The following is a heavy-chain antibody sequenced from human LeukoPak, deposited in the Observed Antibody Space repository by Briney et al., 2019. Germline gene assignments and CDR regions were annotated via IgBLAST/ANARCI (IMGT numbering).Heavy chain of an antibody. V-gene: IGHV3-23*01. J-gene: IGHJ4*02. CDR2: ISGSGGST. Sequence: GGSLRLSCAASGFTFSSYAMSWVRQAPGKGLEWVSAISGSGGSTYYADSVKGRFTISRENSKNTIYLQMNRLTVEDTAVYYCENPRLSSGWYGGVVDYWGQGTLVTVSS. CDR3: ENPRLSSGWYGGVVDY. CDR1: GFTFSSYA. D-gene: IGHD6-19*01.